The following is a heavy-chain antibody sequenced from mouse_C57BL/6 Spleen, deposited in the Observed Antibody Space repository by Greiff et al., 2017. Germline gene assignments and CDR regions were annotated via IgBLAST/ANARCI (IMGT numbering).Heavy chain of an antibody. CDR3: AKTFYYDYDGGGYYAMDY. D-gene: IGHD2-4*01. Sequence: QVQLKESGPGLVQPSQSLSITCTVSGFSLTSYGVHWVRQSPGKGLEWLGVIRRGGSTDYNAAFMSRLSITKDNSKSQVFYKMNSLQADDTAIYYCAKTFYYDYDGGGYYAMDYWGQGTSVTVSS. V-gene: IGHV2-5*01. J-gene: IGHJ4*01. CDR2: IRRGGST. CDR1: GFSLTSYG.